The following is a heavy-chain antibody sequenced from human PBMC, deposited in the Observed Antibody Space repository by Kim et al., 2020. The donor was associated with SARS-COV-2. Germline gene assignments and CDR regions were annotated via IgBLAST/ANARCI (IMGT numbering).Heavy chain of an antibody. J-gene: IGHJ6*02. D-gene: IGHD3-3*01. CDR1: VGSFSGYH. V-gene: IGHV4-34*01. Sequence: SETLSLTCAVYVGSFSGYHWTWIRQSPGQGLEWIGDINHSGAANYNPSLSSRVAISVDTSKNQFSLKVKSVTAADTAVYFCARGRAGVVPSPILGLGPYYDYYALDVWGQGTTVSVSS. CDR2: INHSGAA. CDR3: ARGRAGVVPSPILGLGPYYDYYALDV.